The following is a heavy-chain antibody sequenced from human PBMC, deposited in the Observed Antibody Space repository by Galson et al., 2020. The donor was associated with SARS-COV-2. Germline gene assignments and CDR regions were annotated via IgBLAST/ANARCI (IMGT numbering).Heavy chain of an antibody. V-gene: IGHV4-59*01. CDR3: AREGNFGDYGGHDGYVI. CDR1: GGSLRSYY. J-gene: IGHJ3*02. Sequence: SETLSLTCTVYGGSLRSYYWSWIRQPPGKGLEWIGYTYYRGSTNYNASLKSRVTISVDTSKNQFALNLSSVTAADTAVYYCAREGNFGDYGGHDGYVIWGQGTLGTVS. D-gene: IGHD4-17*01. CDR2: TYYRGST.